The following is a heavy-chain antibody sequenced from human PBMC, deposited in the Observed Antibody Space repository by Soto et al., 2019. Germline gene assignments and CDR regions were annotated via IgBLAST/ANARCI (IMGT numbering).Heavy chain of an antibody. CDR2: IYSGGST. CDR3: AGLSEQWLVPLGIDDAFDI. D-gene: IGHD6-19*01. Sequence: GGSLRLSCAASGFTVSSNYMSWVRQAPGKGLEWVSVIYSGGSTYYADSVKGRFTISRHNSKNTLYLQMNSLRAEDTAGYYWAGLSEQWLVPLGIDDAFDIWGQGTMVTVSS. V-gene: IGHV3-53*04. CDR1: GFTVSSNY. J-gene: IGHJ3*02.